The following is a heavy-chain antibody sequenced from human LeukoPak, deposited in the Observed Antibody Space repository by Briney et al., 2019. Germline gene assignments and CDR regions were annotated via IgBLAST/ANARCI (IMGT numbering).Heavy chain of an antibody. J-gene: IGHJ3*02. CDR2: IYPGDSDT. V-gene: IGHV5-51*01. CDR1: GYSFTSYW. Sequence: KIGESLKISCKGSGYSFTSYWIGWVRQMPGKGLEWMGIIYPGDSDTRYSPTFQGQVTISADRSISTAYLQWSSLKASDTAMYYCARHRAANPQPSDVFDIWGQGTMVTVSS. D-gene: IGHD4/OR15-4a*01. CDR3: ARHRAANPQPSDVFDI.